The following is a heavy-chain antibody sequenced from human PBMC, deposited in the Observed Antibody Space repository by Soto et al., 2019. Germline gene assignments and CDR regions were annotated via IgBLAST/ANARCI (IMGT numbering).Heavy chain of an antibody. J-gene: IGHJ6*02. V-gene: IGHV3-53*01. Sequence: GGSLRLSCAASGFTVSSNYMSWVRQAPGKGLEWVSVIYSGGSTYYADSVKGRFTISRDNSKNTLYLQMNSLRAEDTAVYYCARLIGVHYYGMDVWGQGTTVTVSS. CDR3: ARLIGVHYYGMDV. CDR1: GFTVSSNY. CDR2: IYSGGST. D-gene: IGHD2-21*01.